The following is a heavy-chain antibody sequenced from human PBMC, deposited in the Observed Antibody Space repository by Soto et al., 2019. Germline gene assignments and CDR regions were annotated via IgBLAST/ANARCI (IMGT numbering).Heavy chain of an antibody. CDR1: GGSISSYY. Sequence: SETLSLTCTVSGGSISSYYWSWIRQPPGKGLEWIGYIYYSGSTNYNPSLKSRVTISVDTSKNQFSLKLSSVTAADTAVYYCARVEEASDAFDIWGQGTMFTVSS. V-gene: IGHV4-59*01. CDR3: ARVEEASDAFDI. CDR2: IYYSGST. J-gene: IGHJ3*02. D-gene: IGHD1-1*01.